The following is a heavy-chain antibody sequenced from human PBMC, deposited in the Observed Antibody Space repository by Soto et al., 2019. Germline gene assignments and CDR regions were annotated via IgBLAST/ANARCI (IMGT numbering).Heavy chain of an antibody. D-gene: IGHD2-2*01. CDR1: GYY. V-gene: IGHV4-31*02. CDR2: IYYSGST. CDR3: VRDTSP. Sequence: GYYWSWIRQHPGKGLEWIGYIYYSGSTYYNPSLKSRVAISVDTSKNQFSLKLSSVTDADTALYYWVRDTSPWGQGTLVTVSS. J-gene: IGHJ5*02.